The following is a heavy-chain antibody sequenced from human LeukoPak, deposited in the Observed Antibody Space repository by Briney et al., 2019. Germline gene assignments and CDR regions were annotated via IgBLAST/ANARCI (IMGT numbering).Heavy chain of an antibody. D-gene: IGHD1-26*01. J-gene: IGHJ4*02. CDR2: ISSSSSYI. CDR1: GFTFSSYS. CDR3: AREVSGWRGELNY. Sequence: GGSLRLSCAASGFTFSSYSMNWVRQAPGKGLEWVSSISSSSSYIYYADSVKGRFTISRDNAKNSLYLQMNSLRAEDTAVYYCAREVSGWRGELNYWGQGTLVTVSS. V-gene: IGHV3-21*01.